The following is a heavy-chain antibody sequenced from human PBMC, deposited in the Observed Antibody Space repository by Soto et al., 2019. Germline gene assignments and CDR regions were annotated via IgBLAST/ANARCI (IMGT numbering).Heavy chain of an antibody. CDR3: ASGLTVGYCSGGSCSNWFDP. D-gene: IGHD2-15*01. CDR2: IYYSGST. V-gene: IGHV4-59*01. CDR1: GGSISSYY. J-gene: IGHJ5*02. Sequence: SETLSLTCTVSGGSISSYYWSWIRQPPGKGLEWIGYIYYSGSTNYNPTLKSRVTISVDTSKNQFSLKLSSVTAADTAVYYCASGLTVGYCSGGSCSNWFDPWGQGTLVTVS.